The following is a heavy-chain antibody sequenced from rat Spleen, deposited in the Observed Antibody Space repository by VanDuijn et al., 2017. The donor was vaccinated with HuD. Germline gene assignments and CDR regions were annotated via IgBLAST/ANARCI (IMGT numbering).Heavy chain of an antibody. Sequence: EVQLVESGGGLVQPGRSMKLSCAASGFTFSDYNMAWVRQAPKKGLEWVATISIGGGNTYYRDSAKGRFSISRDDAKSTLYLQMDSLRSEDTATYYCANLSPYWGQGVMVTVSS. D-gene: IGHD3-8*01. CDR2: ISIGGGNT. CDR1: GFTFSDYN. V-gene: IGHV5-25*01. CDR3: ANLSPY. J-gene: IGHJ2*01.